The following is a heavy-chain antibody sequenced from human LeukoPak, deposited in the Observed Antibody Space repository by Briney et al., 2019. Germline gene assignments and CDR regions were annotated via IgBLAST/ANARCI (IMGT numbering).Heavy chain of an antibody. CDR2: ISSSSSYI. CDR3: ARDGGYYDILTGYPYYFDY. D-gene: IGHD3-9*01. J-gene: IGHJ4*02. CDR1: GFTFSSYS. Sequence: GGSLRLSCAASGFTFSSYSMNWVRQAPGKGLEWVSSISSSSSYIYYADSVKGRFTISRDNAKNSLYLQMNSLRAEDTAVYYCARDGGYYDILTGYPYYFDYWGQGTLVTVSS. V-gene: IGHV3-21*01.